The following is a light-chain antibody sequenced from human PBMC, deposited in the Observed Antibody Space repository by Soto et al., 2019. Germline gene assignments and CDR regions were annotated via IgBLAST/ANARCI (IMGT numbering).Light chain of an antibody. CDR1: QRIDTY. V-gene: IGKV3-20*01. Sequence: EIVLTQSPGTLSLSPGERATLSCRASQRIDTYLAWYQQKNGQAPRLLIYGASSRATGIPDRFRGGGSGTDFTLTIRRLEPEDFAVYYCQQCSSSTPCTFGQGTKVEIK. J-gene: IGKJ1*01. CDR2: GAS. CDR3: QQCSSSTPCT.